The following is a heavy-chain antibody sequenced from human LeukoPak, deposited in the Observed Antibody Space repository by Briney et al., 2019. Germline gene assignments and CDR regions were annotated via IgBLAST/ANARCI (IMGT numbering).Heavy chain of an antibody. V-gene: IGHV3-30-3*01. CDR3: ARDITAYQLLFNFDY. J-gene: IGHJ4*02. D-gene: IGHD2-2*01. CDR1: GFSLSSYS. Sequence: PGGSLRLSCAGSGFSLSSYSMHWVRQAPGKGLEWVAVISYDGSNKYYADSVKGRFTISRDNSKNTLYVQMNSLRAEDTAVYYCARDITAYQLLFNFDYWGQGTLVTVSS. CDR2: ISYDGSNK.